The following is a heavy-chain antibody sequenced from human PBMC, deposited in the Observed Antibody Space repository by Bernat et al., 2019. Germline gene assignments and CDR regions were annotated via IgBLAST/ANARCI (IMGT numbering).Heavy chain of an antibody. CDR2: ISSSGSTI. CDR3: AKQSWAPYSSSKGYFDY. Sequence: QVQLVESGGGLVKPGGSLRLSCAASGFTFSDYYMSWIRQAPGKGLEWVSYISSSGSTIYYADSVKGRFTISRDNSKNTLYLQINSLRAEDTAVYYCAKQSWAPYSSSKGYFDYWGQGTLVTVSS. J-gene: IGHJ4*02. V-gene: IGHV3-11*04. D-gene: IGHD6-6*01. CDR1: GFTFSDYY.